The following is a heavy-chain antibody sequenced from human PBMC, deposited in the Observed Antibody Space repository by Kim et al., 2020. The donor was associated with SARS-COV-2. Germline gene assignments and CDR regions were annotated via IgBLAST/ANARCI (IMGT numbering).Heavy chain of an antibody. D-gene: IGHD3-10*01. J-gene: IGHJ4*02. CDR1: GFTFSNYY. V-gene: IGHV3-7*01. CDR3: ARDVTYGRHDF. CDR2: IKTDGSDK. Sequence: GGSLRLSCVASGFTFSNYYMSWVRQAPGKGLEWVANIKTDGSDKGYVDSVKGRFTISRDNAKNSLNLQIDSLRAEDTAVYYCARDVTYGRHDFWGRGTLV.